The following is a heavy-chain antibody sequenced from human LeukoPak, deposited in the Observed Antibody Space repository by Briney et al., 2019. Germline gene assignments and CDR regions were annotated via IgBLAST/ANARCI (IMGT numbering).Heavy chain of an antibody. CDR3: AKSFIGRGYAVDY. CDR1: GFIFISYA. CDR2: FRDSGDNT. J-gene: IGHJ4*02. Sequence: GDSLRLSCAASGFIFISYAMSWVRQAPGKGLEWVSGFRDSGDNTFYAEYAKGRFTISRDTSKNTLHLQMNSLRVEDTAIYYCAKSFIGRGYAVDYWGQGTLVTVSS. V-gene: IGHV3-23*01. D-gene: IGHD3-16*02.